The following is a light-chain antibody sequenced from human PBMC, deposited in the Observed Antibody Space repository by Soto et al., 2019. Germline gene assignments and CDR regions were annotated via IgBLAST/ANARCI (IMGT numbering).Light chain of an antibody. CDR2: TAS. CDR3: QQYKAYPYT. CDR1: QSIDRW. J-gene: IGKJ2*01. Sequence: DIQMTQSPSTLSASVGDRVTIPCRASQSIDRWLAWYQQMPGKAPHLLIYTASSLEGGVPSRFSGSGSGTEFTLTISGLQPDDFATYYCQQYKAYPYTFAQGTKVDIK. V-gene: IGKV1-5*03.